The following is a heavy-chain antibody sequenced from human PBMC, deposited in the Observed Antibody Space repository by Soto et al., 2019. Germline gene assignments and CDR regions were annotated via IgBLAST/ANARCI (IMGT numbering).Heavy chain of an antibody. Sequence: PSETLSLTCAVYGGSFSGYYWSWIRQPPGKGLEWIGEINHSGSTNYNPSLKSRVTISVDTSKNQFSLKLSSVTAADTAVYSCARGRRYSSGWGPRNGVFDPWGRGPLVPVSS. J-gene: IGHJ5*02. V-gene: IGHV4-34*01. CDR1: GGSFSGYY. CDR2: INHSGST. CDR3: ARGRRYSSGWGPRNGVFDP. D-gene: IGHD6-25*01.